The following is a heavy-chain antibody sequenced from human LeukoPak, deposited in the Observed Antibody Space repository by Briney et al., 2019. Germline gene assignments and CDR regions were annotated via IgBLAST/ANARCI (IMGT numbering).Heavy chain of an antibody. J-gene: IGHJ3*02. V-gene: IGHV4-4*07. CDR1: GGSISSYY. CDR2: IYTSGST. Sequence: PSETLSLTCTVSGGSISSYYWSWIRQPAGKGLEWIGRIYTSGSTNYTPSLKSRVTMSVDTSKNQFSLKLSSVTAADTAVYYCARVVWSSSWDDAFDIWGQGTMVTVSS. CDR3: ARVVWSSSWDDAFDI. D-gene: IGHD6-13*01.